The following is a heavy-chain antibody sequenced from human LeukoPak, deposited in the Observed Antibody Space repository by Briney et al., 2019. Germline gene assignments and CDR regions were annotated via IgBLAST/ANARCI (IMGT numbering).Heavy chain of an antibody. Sequence: PGGSLRLSCAASGFTFSSYAMSWVRQAPGKGLEWVSAISGSGGSTYYADSVKGRFTISRDNSKNTLYLQMNSLRAEDTAVYYCAKVAWFGEFEDTSPLYWGQGTLVTVSS. CDR2: ISGSGGST. CDR1: GFTFSSYA. J-gene: IGHJ4*02. D-gene: IGHD3-10*01. CDR3: AKVAWFGEFEDTSPLY. V-gene: IGHV3-23*01.